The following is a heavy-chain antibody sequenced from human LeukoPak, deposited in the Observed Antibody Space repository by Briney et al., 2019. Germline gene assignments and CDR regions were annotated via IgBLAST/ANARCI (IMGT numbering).Heavy chain of an antibody. CDR3: AREGSRFLLYNWFDP. Sequence: SETLSLTCTVSGGSISSGSYYWSWIRQPAGKGLEWIGRIYTSGSTNYNPSLKSRVTISVDTSKNQFSLKLSSVTAADTAVYYCAREGSRFLLYNWFDPWGQGTLVTVSS. D-gene: IGHD3-16*01. CDR1: GGSISSGSYY. V-gene: IGHV4-61*02. CDR2: IYTSGST. J-gene: IGHJ5*02.